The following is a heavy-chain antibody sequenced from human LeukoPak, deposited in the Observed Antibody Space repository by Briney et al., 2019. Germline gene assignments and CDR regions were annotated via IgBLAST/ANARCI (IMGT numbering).Heavy chain of an antibody. CDR2: ITGDSAYI. J-gene: IGHJ4*02. Sequence: GGSLRLSCAASGFTFSTYAMNWVRQAPGEGLKWVSCITGDSAYIYYADSVKGRFTVSRDNAENSLYLQMNSLRAEDTAAYFCASPSNNDWDIDYWGQGTLVTVSS. V-gene: IGHV3-21*01. D-gene: IGHD3-9*01. CDR3: ASPSNNDWDIDY. CDR1: GFTFSTYA.